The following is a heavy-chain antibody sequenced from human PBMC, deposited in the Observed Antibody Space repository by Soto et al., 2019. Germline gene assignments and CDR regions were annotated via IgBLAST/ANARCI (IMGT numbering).Heavy chain of an antibody. CDR1: GYTFTNFY. V-gene: IGHV1-46*01. CDR2: INPPGTST. J-gene: IGHJ6*02. CDR3: ARERLVTAFNYYAMDV. Sequence: ASVKVSCKASGYTFTNFYIHWLRQAPGQGLEWMGIINPPGTSTAYAQRFQGRVTMTWDTSTSTVSMELSSLIFEDTAIYYCARERLVTAFNYYAMDVWGQGTTVTVSS. D-gene: IGHD2-21*02.